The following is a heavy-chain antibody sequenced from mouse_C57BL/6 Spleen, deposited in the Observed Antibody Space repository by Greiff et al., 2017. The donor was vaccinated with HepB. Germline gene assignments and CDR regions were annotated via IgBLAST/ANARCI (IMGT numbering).Heavy chain of an antibody. V-gene: IGHV1-22*01. CDR1: GYTFTDYN. D-gene: IGHD2-3*01. Sequence: EVQLQQSGPELVKPGASVKMSCKASGYTFTDYNMHWVKQSHGKSLEWIGYINPNNGGTSYNQKFKGKATLTVNKSSSTAYMELRSLTSEDSAVYYGANGYYNGGPLDYWGQGTTLTVSS. CDR3: ANGYYNGGPLDY. CDR2: INPNNGGT. J-gene: IGHJ2*01.